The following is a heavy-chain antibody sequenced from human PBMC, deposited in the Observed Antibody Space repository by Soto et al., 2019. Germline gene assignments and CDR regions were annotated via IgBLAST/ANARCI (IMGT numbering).Heavy chain of an antibody. Sequence: EVQLVESGGGLVQPGRSLRLSCAVSGFTFDDYAMHWVRQAPGKGLEWVSGISWNSGSIGYADSVKGRFTISRDNAKNSLYLQMNSLRGEDTALYYCAKGTMPRLSSTDDYWGQGTLVTVSS. J-gene: IGHJ4*02. CDR1: GFTFDDYA. CDR3: AKGTMPRLSSTDDY. CDR2: ISWNSGSI. V-gene: IGHV3-9*01. D-gene: IGHD2-2*01.